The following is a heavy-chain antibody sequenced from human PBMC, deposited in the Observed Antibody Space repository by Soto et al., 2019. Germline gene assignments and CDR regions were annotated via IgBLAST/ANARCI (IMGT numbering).Heavy chain of an antibody. CDR3: ARGRSHDYFDY. J-gene: IGHJ4*02. CDR2: IKQDGSEK. V-gene: IGHV3-7*01. CDR1: GFTFSGYY. Sequence: EVQLVESGGGLVQPGGSLRLSCAASGFTFSGYYMTWVRQSPGRGLEWVGNIKQDGSEKYYVDSLKGRFSISRDNAKKSLYLQMNSLRVEDTAVYYCARGRSHDYFDYWGQGTLVTVSS. D-gene: IGHD2-15*01.